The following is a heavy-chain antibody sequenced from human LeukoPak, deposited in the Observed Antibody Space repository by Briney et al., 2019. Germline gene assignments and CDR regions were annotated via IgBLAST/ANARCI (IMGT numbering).Heavy chain of an antibody. V-gene: IGHV4-61*02. CDR1: GGSISSGSYY. J-gene: IGHJ4*02. D-gene: IGHD2-15*01. CDR2: IYTSGST. CDR3: ARGRGGSFDY. Sequence: NPSETLSLTCTVSGGSISSGSYYWNWIRQPAGKGLEWIGRIYTSGSTNYNPSLKSRVTISVDTSKNQFSLKLSSVTAADTAVYYCARGRGGSFDYWGQGTLVTVSS.